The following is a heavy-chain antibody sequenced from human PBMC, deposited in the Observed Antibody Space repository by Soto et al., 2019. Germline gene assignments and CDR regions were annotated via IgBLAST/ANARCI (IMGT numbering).Heavy chain of an antibody. J-gene: IGHJ4*02. CDR3: ARGWGSYYDSSGYYYFDY. Sequence: EVQLVESGGGLIQPGGSLRLSCAASGFTVSSNYMSWVRQAPGKGLEWVSVIYSGGSTYYADSVKGRFTISRDNSKNTLYLLMNRLRAEDTAVYYCARGWGSYYDSSGYYYFDYWGQGTLVTVSS. CDR2: IYSGGST. CDR1: GFTVSSNY. D-gene: IGHD3-22*01. V-gene: IGHV3-53*01.